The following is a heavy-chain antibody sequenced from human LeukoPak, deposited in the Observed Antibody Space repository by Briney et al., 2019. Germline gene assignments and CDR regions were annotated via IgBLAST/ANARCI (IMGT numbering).Heavy chain of an antibody. V-gene: IGHV4-59*01. Sequence: PSETLSLTCTVSGGSISSYYWSWIRQPPGKGLEWIGYIYYSGSTNYNPSLKSRVTISVDTSKNQFSLKLTSATAADTAIYYCARDSLASLDYWGQGTLVAVSS. J-gene: IGHJ4*02. CDR2: IYYSGST. CDR3: ARDSLASLDY. CDR1: GGSISSYY.